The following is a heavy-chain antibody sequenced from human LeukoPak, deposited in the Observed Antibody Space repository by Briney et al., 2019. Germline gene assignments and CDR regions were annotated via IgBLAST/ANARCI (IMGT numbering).Heavy chain of an antibody. CDR2: INPNSGGT. J-gene: IGHJ5*02. D-gene: IGHD6-13*01. Sequence: ASVKVSCEASGYTFTGYYMHWVRQAPGQGLEWMGWINPNSGGTNYAQKFQGRVTMTRDTSISTAYMELSRLRSDDTAVYYYARDRAPPPGYSSSWFNWFDPWGQGTLVTVSS. CDR1: GYTFTGYY. V-gene: IGHV1-2*02. CDR3: ARDRAPPPGYSSSWFNWFDP.